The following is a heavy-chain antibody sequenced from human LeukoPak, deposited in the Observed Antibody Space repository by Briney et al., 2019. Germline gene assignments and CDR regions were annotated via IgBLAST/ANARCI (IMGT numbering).Heavy chain of an antibody. CDR2: MNPNSGNT. D-gene: IGHD6-19*01. J-gene: IGHJ4*02. CDR3: ARESSHSSGWYYFDY. CDR1: GYTFTSYD. V-gene: IGHV1-8*02. Sequence: GASVKVSCKASGYTFTSYDINWVRQATGQGLEWMGWMNPNSGNTGYAQKLQGRVTMTTDTSTSTAYMELRSLRSDDTAVYYCARESSHSSGWYYFDYWGQGTLVTVSS.